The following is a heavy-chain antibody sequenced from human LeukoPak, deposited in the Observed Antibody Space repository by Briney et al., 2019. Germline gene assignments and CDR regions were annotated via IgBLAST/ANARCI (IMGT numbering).Heavy chain of an antibody. CDR3: ARGVDILTGYSYYYYYYYMDI. CDR1: GGTFSSYA. CDR2: IIPIFGTA. D-gene: IGHD3-9*01. Sequence: SVKVSCKASGGTFSSYAISWVRQAPGQGLEWMGGIIPIFGTANYAQKFQGRVTITTDESTSTAYMELSSLRSEDTAVYYCARGVDILTGYSYYYYYYYMDIWGKGTTVTVSS. V-gene: IGHV1-69*05. J-gene: IGHJ6*03.